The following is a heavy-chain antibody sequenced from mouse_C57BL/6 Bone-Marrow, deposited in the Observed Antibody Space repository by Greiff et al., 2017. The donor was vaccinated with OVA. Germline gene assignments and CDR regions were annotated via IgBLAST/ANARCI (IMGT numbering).Heavy chain of an antibody. CDR1: GYTFTDYY. CDR3: ARHLRWLLRAMDY. D-gene: IGHD2-3*01. CDR2: IYPGSGNT. J-gene: IGHJ4*01. Sequence: VQLQQSGAELVRPGASVKLSCKASGYTFTDYYINWVKQRPGQGLEWIARIYPGSGNTYYNEKFKGKATLTAEKSSSTAYMQLSSLTSEDSAVYFCARHLRWLLRAMDYWGQGTSVTVSS. V-gene: IGHV1-76*01.